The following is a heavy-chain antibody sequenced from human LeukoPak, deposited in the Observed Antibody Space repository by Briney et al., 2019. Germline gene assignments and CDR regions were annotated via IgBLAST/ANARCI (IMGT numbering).Heavy chain of an antibody. CDR3: AKDYYDFWSGGYYYYYGMDV. CDR1: GFTFSRYV. Sequence: GGSLRLSCAASGFTFSRYVMHWVRQAPGKGLEWVAVISYDGSNKYYADSVKGRFTISRDNSKNTLYLQVNSLRAEDTAVYYCAKDYYDFWSGGYYYYYGMDVWGQGTTVTVSS. J-gene: IGHJ6*02. D-gene: IGHD3-3*01. CDR2: ISYDGSNK. V-gene: IGHV3-30*18.